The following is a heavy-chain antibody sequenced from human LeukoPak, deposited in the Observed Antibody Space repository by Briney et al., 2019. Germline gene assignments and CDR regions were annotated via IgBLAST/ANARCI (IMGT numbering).Heavy chain of an antibody. CDR1: GFTFTTHW. J-gene: IGHJ4*02. CDR3: AREGHRGKPPGYFDY. V-gene: IGHV3-74*01. CDR2: IKPDGSDT. Sequence: PGGSLRLSCGASGFTFTTHWIHWVRQAPGKGLVWVSRIKPDGSDTNYADSVKGRFTISRDNSKNTLYLQMNSLRAEDTAVYYCAREGHRGKPPGYFDYWGQGTLVTVSS. D-gene: IGHD4-23*01.